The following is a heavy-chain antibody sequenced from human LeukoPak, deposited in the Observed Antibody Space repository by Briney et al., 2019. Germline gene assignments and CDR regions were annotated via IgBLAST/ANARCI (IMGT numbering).Heavy chain of an antibody. D-gene: IGHD3-16*01. J-gene: IGHJ5*02. V-gene: IGHV4-39*07. CDR2: IFHSGST. CDR1: GGSISTSNYY. CDR3: ARGYDYDLNWFDP. Sequence: SETLSLTCTVSGGSISTSNYYWGWIRQPPGKGLEWIGNIFHSGSTYYSPSLRSRVTISLDTSRNQFSLKLNSVTAADTAVYYCARGYDYDLNWFDPWGQGTLVTVSS.